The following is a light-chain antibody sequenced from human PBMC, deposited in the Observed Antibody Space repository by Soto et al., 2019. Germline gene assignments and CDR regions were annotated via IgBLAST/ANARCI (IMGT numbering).Light chain of an antibody. CDR1: SSDVGGYYY. V-gene: IGLV2-8*01. CDR3: SSYAGSNNWN. Sequence: QSALTQPPSASGSPGQSVTISCTGTSSDVGGYYYVSWYQQHPGKAPKLMIYEVSKRPSGVPDRFSGSKSGNTASLTVSGLQAEDEADYYCSSYAGSNNWNFGTGTKLTVL. J-gene: IGLJ1*01. CDR2: EVS.